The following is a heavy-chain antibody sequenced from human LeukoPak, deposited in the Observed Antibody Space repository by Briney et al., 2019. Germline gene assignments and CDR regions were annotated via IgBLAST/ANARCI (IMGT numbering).Heavy chain of an antibody. CDR2: IKQDGSEK. J-gene: IGHJ4*02. CDR3: ARDPEQLWLMNYFDY. V-gene: IGHV3-7*01. Sequence: GGSLRLSCAASGFTFSSYWMSWVRQAPGKGLEWVANIKQDGSEKYYVDSVKGRFTISRDNAKNSLYLQMNSLRPEDTAVHYCARDPEQLWLMNYFDYWGQGTLVTVSS. D-gene: IGHD5-18*01. CDR1: GFTFSSYW.